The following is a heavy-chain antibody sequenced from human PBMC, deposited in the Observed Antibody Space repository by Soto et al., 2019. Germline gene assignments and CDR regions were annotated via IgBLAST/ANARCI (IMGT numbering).Heavy chain of an antibody. CDR1: GFSLTTSGVG. D-gene: IGHD6-19*01. J-gene: IGHJ3*01. CDR3: AHRLVAGGLAV. CDR2: IYWNDDN. V-gene: IGHV2-5*01. Sequence: QITLKESGPTVVKPTQTLTLTCTFSGFSLTTSGVGVGWIRQPPGKALEWLTFIYWNDDNFYSPSLKSRLTITKDTFKNQVVLTMTNMDPVDTATYYCAHRLVAGGLAVWGQGTMVTVSS.